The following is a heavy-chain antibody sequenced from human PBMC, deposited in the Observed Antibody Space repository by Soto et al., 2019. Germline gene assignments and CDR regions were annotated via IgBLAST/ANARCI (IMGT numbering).Heavy chain of an antibody. CDR3: ARRNSGGYWLDP. V-gene: IGHV4-61*01. CDR2: ISYSGST. Sequence: QVQLQESGPGLVKPSETLSLTCIVSGGSVSSGTYYWTWIRQPPGKGLEWIGYISYSGSTNYNPSLNRRVTISADTSKNQFSLRLNSVTAADTAVYYCARRNSGGYWLDPWGQGTLVTVSS. D-gene: IGHD2-15*01. J-gene: IGHJ5*02. CDR1: GGSVSSGTYY.